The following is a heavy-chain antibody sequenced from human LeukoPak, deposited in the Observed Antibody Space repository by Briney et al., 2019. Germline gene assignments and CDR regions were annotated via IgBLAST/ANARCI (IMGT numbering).Heavy chain of an antibody. CDR1: GFGFSNYW. Sequence: GGSLRLSCAASGFGFSNYWMSWDRQAPGKGLEWVANMNEDGSEKNYVDPVKGRFTISRDNAQDSLYLQMNSLRAEGTAVYYCARDRGYSNFDYWGQGTLLTVSS. CDR2: MNEDGSEK. CDR3: ARDRGYSNFDY. D-gene: IGHD4-11*01. V-gene: IGHV3-7*01. J-gene: IGHJ4*02.